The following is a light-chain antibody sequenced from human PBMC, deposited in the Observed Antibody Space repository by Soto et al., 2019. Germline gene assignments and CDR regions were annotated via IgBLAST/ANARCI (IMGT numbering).Light chain of an antibody. J-gene: IGKJ2*01. V-gene: IGKV4-1*01. CDR2: WAS. CDR1: QSLLYSSDNNNQ. Sequence: DIVMTQSPDSLAVSLGERATINCKSSQSLLYSSDNNNQLAWYQQKPGQPPKLLIYWASTRESGVPDRFSGSGSGTEFTLTISSLQAEDVATYYCQQYYSTPQNFGQGTKLEIK. CDR3: QQYYSTPQN.